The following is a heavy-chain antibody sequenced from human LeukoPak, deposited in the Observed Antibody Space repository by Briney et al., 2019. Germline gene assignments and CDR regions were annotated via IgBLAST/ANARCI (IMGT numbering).Heavy chain of an antibody. CDR3: ARDPFYCRSLSCYRFDP. CDR1: GYTFIDYD. CDR2: INPKSGGT. V-gene: IGHV1-2*06. D-gene: IGHD2-2*02. Sequence: ASVKVSCKASGYTFIDYDIHWVRQAPGQGLEWMGRINPKSGGTDLAQNFQGRVTMTRDTSIRTAYMELSSLRSDDTAVYYCARDPFYCRSLSCYRFDPWGQGTLVTVSS. J-gene: IGHJ5*02.